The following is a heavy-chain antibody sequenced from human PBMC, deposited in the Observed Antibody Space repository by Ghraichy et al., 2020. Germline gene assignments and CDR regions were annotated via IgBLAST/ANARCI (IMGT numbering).Heavy chain of an antibody. CDR2: IYNSVST. CDR3: ARNKTGSLSGWFDP. D-gene: IGHD6-6*01. Sequence: SETLSLTCSVSGGSMSSYSDYWGWLRQPPGKGLEWIGSIYNSVSTHYNPSLRSRVTVSIDTSKDQFSLGLTSVTAADTAVYYCARNKTGSLSGWFDPWGQGSLVIVSS. J-gene: IGHJ5*02. CDR1: GGSMSSYSDY. V-gene: IGHV4-39*01.